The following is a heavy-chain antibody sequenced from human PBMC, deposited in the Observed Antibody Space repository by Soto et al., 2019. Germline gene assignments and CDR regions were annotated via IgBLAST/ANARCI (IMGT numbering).Heavy chain of an antibody. V-gene: IGHV4-4*02. Sequence: QVQLQESGPRLVKPSGTLSLTCAVYGGSLSSCNWWSWVRQPPGKGLEWIGEIYRYGSTSYNPSLKGRVTIAVYNSKNQISLKMTSLTAADTAVYFCTGGGRPGQIDWFDPWGQGILVTVSS. CDR3: TGGGRPGQIDWFDP. CDR1: GGSLSSCNW. D-gene: IGHD2-21*01. CDR2: IYRYGST. J-gene: IGHJ5*02.